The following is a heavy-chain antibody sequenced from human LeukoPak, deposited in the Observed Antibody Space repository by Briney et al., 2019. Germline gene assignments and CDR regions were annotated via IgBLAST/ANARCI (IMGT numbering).Heavy chain of an antibody. CDR3: ATKLFDSSGYFDFQH. J-gene: IGHJ1*01. CDR1: GYTLTELS. Sequence: ASVKVSCKVSGYTLTELSMHWVRQAPGKGLEWMGGFDPEDGETIYAQKFQGRVTMTEDASTDTAYMELSSLRSEDTAVYYCATKLFDSSGYFDFQHWGQGTLVTVSS. CDR2: FDPEDGET. V-gene: IGHV1-24*01. D-gene: IGHD3-22*01.